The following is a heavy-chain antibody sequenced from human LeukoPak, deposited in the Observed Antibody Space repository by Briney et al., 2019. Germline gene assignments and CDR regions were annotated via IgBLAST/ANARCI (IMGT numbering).Heavy chain of an antibody. Sequence: SETLSLTCAVYGGSFSGYYWSWIRQPPGKGLEWIGEINHSGSTNYNPSLKSRVTISVDTSKNQFSLKLSSVTAADTAVYYCARGSTPRRKTYYYGSGSYPPYYYYYGMDVWGQGTTVIVSS. CDR3: ARGSTPRRKTYYYGSGSYPPYYYYYGMDV. CDR2: INHSGST. CDR1: GGSFSGYY. D-gene: IGHD3-10*01. V-gene: IGHV4-34*01. J-gene: IGHJ6*02.